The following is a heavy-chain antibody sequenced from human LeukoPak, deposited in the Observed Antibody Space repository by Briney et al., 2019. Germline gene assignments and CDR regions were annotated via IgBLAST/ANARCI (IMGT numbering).Heavy chain of an antibody. V-gene: IGHV4-31*03. D-gene: IGHD2-15*01. Sequence: TLSLTRTVSGGSISSGGYYWSWIRQHPGKGLEWIGYIYYSGSTYYNPSLKSRVTISVDTSKNQFSLKLSSVTAADTAVYYCATEGEGVVVHAFDIWGQGTMVTVSS. CDR2: IYYSGST. CDR1: GGSISSGGYY. CDR3: ATEGEGVVVHAFDI. J-gene: IGHJ3*02.